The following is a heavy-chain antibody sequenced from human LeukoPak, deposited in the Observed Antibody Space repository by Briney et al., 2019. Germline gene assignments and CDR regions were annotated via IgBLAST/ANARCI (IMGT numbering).Heavy chain of an antibody. CDR3: AKDKGQVGAYGYFDY. Sequence: PGGSLRLSCAASGFTFDDYTMHWVRQAPGKGLEWVSLISWDGGSTYYADSVKGRFTISRDNSKNSLYLQMNSLRTEDTALYYCAKDKGQVGAYGYFDYWGQGTLVTVSS. CDR2: ISWDGGST. D-gene: IGHD1-26*01. CDR1: GFTFDDYT. J-gene: IGHJ4*02. V-gene: IGHV3-43*01.